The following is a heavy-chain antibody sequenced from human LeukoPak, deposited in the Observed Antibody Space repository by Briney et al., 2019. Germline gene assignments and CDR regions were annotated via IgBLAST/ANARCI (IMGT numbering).Heavy chain of an antibody. CDR3: ARGRTGVPSWFDP. Sequence: SETLSLTCTVSGGSISSSSYYWGWIRQPPGKGLEWIGYIYYSGSTNYNPSLKSRVTISVDTSKNQFSLKLSSVTAADTAVYYCARGRTGVPSWFDPWGQGTLVTVSS. CDR1: GGSISSSSYY. J-gene: IGHJ5*02. D-gene: IGHD7-27*01. CDR2: IYYSGST. V-gene: IGHV4-61*05.